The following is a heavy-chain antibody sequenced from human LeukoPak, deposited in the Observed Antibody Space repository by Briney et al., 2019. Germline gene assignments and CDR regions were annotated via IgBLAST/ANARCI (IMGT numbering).Heavy chain of an antibody. V-gene: IGHV4-34*01. D-gene: IGHD1-1*01. Sequence: SETLSLTCAVYGGSFSGYYWSWIRQPPGKGLEWIGEINHSGSTNYNPSLKSRVTISVDTSKNQFSLKLSSVTAADTAVYYCARHYGSSGTTIDYWGQGTLVTVSS. CDR1: GGSFSGYY. CDR2: INHSGST. J-gene: IGHJ4*02. CDR3: ARHYGSSGTTIDY.